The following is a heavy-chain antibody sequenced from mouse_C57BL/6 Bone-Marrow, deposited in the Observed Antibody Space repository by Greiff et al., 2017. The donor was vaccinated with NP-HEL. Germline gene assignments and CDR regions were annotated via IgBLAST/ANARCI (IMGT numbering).Heavy chain of an antibody. D-gene: IGHD1-1*01. CDR3: ARDRGAYDGFSYYFDY. Sequence: DVKLQESGGGLVKPGGSLKLSCAASGFTFSSYALSWVRQTPEKRLEWVATISDGGSYTYYPDNVKGRFTISRDNAKNNLYLQMSHLKSEDTAMYYCARDRGAYDGFSYYFDYWGQGTTLTVSS. CDR1: GFTFSSYA. CDR2: ISDGGSYT. V-gene: IGHV5-4*01. J-gene: IGHJ2*01.